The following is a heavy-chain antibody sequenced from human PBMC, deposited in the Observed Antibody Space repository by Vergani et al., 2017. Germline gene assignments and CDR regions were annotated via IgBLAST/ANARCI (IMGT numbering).Heavy chain of an antibody. J-gene: IGHJ4*02. CDR3: ARIGWGIAVAGVFDY. CDR1: GFSLSNARMG. CDR2: IFSNDEK. Sequence: QVTLQESGPVLVKPTETLTLTCTVSGFSLSNARMGVSWIRQPPGKALEWLAHIFSNDEKSYSTSLKSRLTISKDTSKSQVVLTMTNMDPVDTATYSCARIGWGIAVAGVFDYWGQGTLVTVSS. D-gene: IGHD6-19*01. V-gene: IGHV2-26*01.